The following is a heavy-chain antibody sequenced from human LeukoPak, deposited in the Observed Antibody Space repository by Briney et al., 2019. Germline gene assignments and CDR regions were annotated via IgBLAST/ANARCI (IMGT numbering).Heavy chain of an antibody. D-gene: IGHD2-2*01. J-gene: IGHJ6*02. Sequence: GGSLRLSCAASGFTFSSYAMSWVRQAPGKGLEWVSAISGSGGSTYYADSVKGRFTISRDNSKNTLYLQMSSLRAEDTAVYYCAKDGDVVVPAAMRDYYYYGMDVWGQGTTVTVSS. CDR2: ISGSGGST. CDR1: GFTFSSYA. V-gene: IGHV3-23*01. CDR3: AKDGDVVVPAAMRDYYYYGMDV.